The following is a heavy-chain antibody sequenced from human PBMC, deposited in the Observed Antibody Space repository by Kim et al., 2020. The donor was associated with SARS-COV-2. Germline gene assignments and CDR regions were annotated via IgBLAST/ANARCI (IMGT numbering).Heavy chain of an antibody. CDR1: GFTFSSYW. D-gene: IGHD2-2*03. J-gene: IGHJ3*02. V-gene: IGHV3-7*01. CDR2: IKQDGSEK. CDR3: ARDVGYCSSTSCSQFKPDAFDI. Sequence: GGSLRLSCAASGFTFSSYWMSWVRQAPGKGLEWVANIKQDGSEKYYVDSVKGRFTISRDNAKNSLYLQMNSLRAEDTAVYYCARDVGYCSSTSCSQFKPDAFDIWGQGTMVTVSS.